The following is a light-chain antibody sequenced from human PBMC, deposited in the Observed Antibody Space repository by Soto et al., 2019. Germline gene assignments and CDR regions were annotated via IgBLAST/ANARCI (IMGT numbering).Light chain of an antibody. CDR1: SSNIGSNY. Sequence: QSVLTQPPSASGTPGQRVTISCSGSSSNIGSNYVNWYQHLPGTAPKLLIYSDDQRPSGVPDRFSGSKSGTSASLAISRLQSEDEGDYLCAAWNDNPNGPGYVFGTGTKVTVL. CDR3: AAWNDNPNGPGYV. J-gene: IGLJ1*01. CDR2: SDD. V-gene: IGLV1-44*01.